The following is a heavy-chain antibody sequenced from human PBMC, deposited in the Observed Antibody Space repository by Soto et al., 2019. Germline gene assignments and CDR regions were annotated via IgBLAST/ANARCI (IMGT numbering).Heavy chain of an antibody. CDR3: ARSRPIGGTMVGGAFDI. D-gene: IGHD3-10*02. CDR2: ISSSSSYI. CDR1: GFTFSSYS. Sequence: GGSLRLSCAASGFTFSSYSMNWVRQAPGKGLERVSSISSSSSYIYYADSVKGRFTISRDNAKNSLYLQMNSLRAEDTAVYYCARSRPIGGTMVGGAFDIWGQGTMVTVSS. J-gene: IGHJ3*02. V-gene: IGHV3-21*01.